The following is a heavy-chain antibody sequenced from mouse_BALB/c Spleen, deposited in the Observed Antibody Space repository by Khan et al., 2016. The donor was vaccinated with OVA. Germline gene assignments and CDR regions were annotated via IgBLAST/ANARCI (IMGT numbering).Heavy chain of an antibody. V-gene: IGHV5-12-1*01. CDR1: GFAFSSYD. CDR2: ISSGGGTT. Sequence: EVELVEAGGGLVKPGGSLKLSCAASGFAFSSYDMSWVRQTPEKRLGWVAYISSGGGTTYYPDTVKGRFTDSRDKAKKTLYLQMSSLKPQDTAVYYCVRLQYSASNCYFDYWGQGTTLTVSS. J-gene: IGHJ2*01. D-gene: IGHD1-1*01. CDR3: VRLQYSASNCYFDY.